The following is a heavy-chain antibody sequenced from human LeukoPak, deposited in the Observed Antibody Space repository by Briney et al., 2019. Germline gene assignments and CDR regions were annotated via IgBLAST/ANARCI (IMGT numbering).Heavy chain of an antibody. V-gene: IGHV1-18*01. CDR2: ISAYNGNT. CDR3: ARDPNPSATVDPFDY. CDR1: GYTFTSYG. J-gene: IGHJ4*02. D-gene: IGHD4-23*01. Sequence: ASVKVSCKASGYTFTSYGISLVRQAPGQGLEWMGWISAYNGNTNYAQKLQGRVTMTTDTSTSTAYMELRSLRSDDTAVYYCARDPNPSATVDPFDYWGQGTLVTVSS.